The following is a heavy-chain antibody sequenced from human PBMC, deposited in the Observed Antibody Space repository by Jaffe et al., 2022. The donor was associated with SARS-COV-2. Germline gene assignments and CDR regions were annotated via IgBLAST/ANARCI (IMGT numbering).Heavy chain of an antibody. J-gene: IGHJ4*02. CDR3: ARPSGIGISSRPAPFDY. CDR2: ISSSSTYI. CDR1: GFTFSSYV. Sequence: EVELVESGGGLVKPGGSLRLSCVASGFTFSSYVMNWVRQAPGKGLEWVSCISSSSTYIQYADSVKGRFTISRDNARNSLYLQMNNLRAEDTAVYYCARPSGIGISSRPAPFDYWGQGILVTVSS. D-gene: IGHD6-6*01. V-gene: IGHV3-21*01.